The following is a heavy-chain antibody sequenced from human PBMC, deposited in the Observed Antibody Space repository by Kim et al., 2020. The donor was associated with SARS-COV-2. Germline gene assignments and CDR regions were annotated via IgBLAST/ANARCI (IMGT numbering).Heavy chain of an antibody. V-gene: IGHV4-39*01. D-gene: IGHD3-16*01. CDR3: ARHASVGVGWFDP. Sequence: TPSLESRVTISVDTSKNQFSLKLSSVTAADTAVYYCARHASVGVGWFDPWGQGTLVTVSS. J-gene: IGHJ5*02.